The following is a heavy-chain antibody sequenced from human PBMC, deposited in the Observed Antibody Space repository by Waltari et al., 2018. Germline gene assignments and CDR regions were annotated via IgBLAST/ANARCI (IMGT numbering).Heavy chain of an antibody. D-gene: IGHD5-12*01. CDR3: ARETSKWLVDP. V-gene: IGHV1-46*01. CDR2: MKPSGGST. J-gene: IGHJ5*02. Sequence: QVQLVQSGAEVKKPGASVKVSCKASGYTFPSYFMPWVRQAPGQGLEWMGIMKPSGGSTSYAQKFQGRVTMTWDTSTSTVFMELSSLRSEDTAVYYCARETSKWLVDPWGQGTLVTVSS. CDR1: GYTFPSYF.